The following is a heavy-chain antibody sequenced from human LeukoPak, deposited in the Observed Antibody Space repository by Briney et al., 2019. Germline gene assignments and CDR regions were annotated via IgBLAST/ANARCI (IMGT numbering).Heavy chain of an antibody. J-gene: IGHJ4*02. V-gene: IGHV4-34*08. CDR2: INHSGST. D-gene: IGHD2-2*01. CDR3: ATHRLYQPLHLF. CDR1: GFTFSNAW. Sequence: GSLRLSCAASGFTFSNAWMSWIRQPPGKGLEWIGEINHSGSTNYNPSLKSRVTISVDTSKNQFSLKLSSVTAADTAVYYCATHRLYQPLHLFWGQGTLVTVSS.